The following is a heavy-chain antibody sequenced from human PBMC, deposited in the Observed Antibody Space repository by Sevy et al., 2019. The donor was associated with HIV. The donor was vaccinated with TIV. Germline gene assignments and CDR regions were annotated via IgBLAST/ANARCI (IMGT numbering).Heavy chain of an antibody. V-gene: IGHV1-69*13. CDR3: ARARGYYGSGSYYY. J-gene: IGHJ4*02. CDR2: IIPIFGTA. D-gene: IGHD3-10*01. CDR1: GGTFSSYA. Sequence: ASVKVSCKASGGTFSSYAISWVRQAPGQGLEWMGGIIPIFGTANYAQKFQGRVTITADESTSTAYMELSSLRSEDTAVYHCARARGYYGSGSYYYWGQGTLVTVSS.